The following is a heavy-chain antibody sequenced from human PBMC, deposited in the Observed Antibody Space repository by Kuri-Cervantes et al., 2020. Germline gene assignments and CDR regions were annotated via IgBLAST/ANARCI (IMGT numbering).Heavy chain of an antibody. CDR1: GFTFSSYA. J-gene: IGHJ4*02. CDR3: ARDYCSGGRCYYFDH. Sequence: GGSLRHSCAASGFTFSSYAMSWVRQAPGKGLEWVSLISGSGDSTHYADSVKGRFTISRGNSKNTLYLQMNSLRAEDTAVYYCARDYCSGGRCYYFDHWGQGTLVTVSS. CDR2: ISGSGDST. D-gene: IGHD2-15*01. V-gene: IGHV3-23*01.